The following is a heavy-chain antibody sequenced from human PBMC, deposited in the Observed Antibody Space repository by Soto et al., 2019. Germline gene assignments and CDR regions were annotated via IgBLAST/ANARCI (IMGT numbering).Heavy chain of an antibody. Sequence: SDTLSLTCAVYGGSFSGYYWSWIRQSPGKGLEWIGFIYYGGSTNYNPSLKSRVTISVDTSKNQFSLKLSSVTAADTAVYYCARESRFGKLSGSWFDPWGKGTLVTVSS. CDR1: GGSFSGYY. J-gene: IGHJ5*02. V-gene: IGHV4-59*01. CDR3: ARESRFGKLSGSWFDP. CDR2: IYYGGST. D-gene: IGHD3-10*01.